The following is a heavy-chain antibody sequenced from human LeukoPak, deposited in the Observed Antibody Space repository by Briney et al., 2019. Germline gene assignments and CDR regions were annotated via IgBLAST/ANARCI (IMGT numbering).Heavy chain of an antibody. CDR2: ISSSGSTI. Sequence: PGGSLRLSCAASGFTFSSYEMNWVRQAPGKGLEWVSYISSSGSTIYYADSVKGRFTISRDNAKNSLYLQMNSLRADDTAVYYCAREGPMLRGVIGGKIDYWGQGTVVTVSS. V-gene: IGHV3-48*03. J-gene: IGHJ4*02. CDR1: GFTFSSYE. CDR3: AREGPMLRGVIGGKIDY. D-gene: IGHD3-10*01.